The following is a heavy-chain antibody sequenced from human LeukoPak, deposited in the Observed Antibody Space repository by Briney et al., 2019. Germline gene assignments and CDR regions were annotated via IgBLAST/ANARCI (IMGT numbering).Heavy chain of an antibody. CDR2: IRSAKGGGTA. CDR3: TTGSYYVTGSFDI. CDR1: GFTLSDTW. J-gene: IGHJ3*02. Sequence: GGALRLSCAPYGFTLSDTWMSWVRQAPGKGLEWVGRIRSAKGGGTADYGAPVRGRFTVSRDDSKNMVYLQLNNLKTEDTAVYYCTTGSYYVTGSFDIWGQGTMVTVSS. V-gene: IGHV3-15*01. D-gene: IGHD1-26*01.